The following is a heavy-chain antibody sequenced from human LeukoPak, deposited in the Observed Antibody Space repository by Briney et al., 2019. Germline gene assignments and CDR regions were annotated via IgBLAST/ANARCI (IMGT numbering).Heavy chain of an antibody. CDR2: INPNSGGT. D-gene: IGHD3-10*01. Sequence: ASVKVSCKASGYTFTGYYMHWVRQAPGQGLEWMGWINPNSGGTNYAQKFQGRVTMTRDTSISTAYMELSSLRSEDTAVYYCARNIWLGESADAFDIWGQGTMVTVSS. CDR3: ARNIWLGESADAFDI. J-gene: IGHJ3*02. CDR1: GYTFTGYY. V-gene: IGHV1-2*02.